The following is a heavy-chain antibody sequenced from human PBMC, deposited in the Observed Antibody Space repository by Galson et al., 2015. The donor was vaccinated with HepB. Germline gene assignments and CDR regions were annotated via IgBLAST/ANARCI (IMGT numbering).Heavy chain of an antibody. CDR2: IRSRANNYAT. Sequence: SLRLSCAASGFTFSGSAIHWVRQASGKGPEWVGRIRSRANNYATSYVPSLGGRFTISRGDSKNVAYLHMRRLKTEDTAVYYCARLGDFSGYSSRWGQGTLVTVSS. CDR3: ARLGDFSGYSSR. J-gene: IGHJ4*02. D-gene: IGHD5-12*01. V-gene: IGHV3-73*01. CDR1: GFTFSGSA.